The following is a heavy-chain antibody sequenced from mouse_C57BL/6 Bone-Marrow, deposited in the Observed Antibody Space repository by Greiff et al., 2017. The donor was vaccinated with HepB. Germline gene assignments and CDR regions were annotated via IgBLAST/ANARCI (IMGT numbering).Heavy chain of an antibody. D-gene: IGHD1-1*01. CDR3: TTPCYYGSSHWYFDV. CDR1: GFNIKDYY. CDR2: IDPEDGET. Sequence: VQLQQSGAELVRPGASVKLSCTASGFNIKDYYMHWVKQRPEQGLEWIGRIDPEDGETEYAPKFQGKATMTADTSSNPAYLQLSSLPSEDTAVYYSTTPCYYGSSHWYFDVWGTGTTVTVSS. J-gene: IGHJ1*03. V-gene: IGHV14-1*01.